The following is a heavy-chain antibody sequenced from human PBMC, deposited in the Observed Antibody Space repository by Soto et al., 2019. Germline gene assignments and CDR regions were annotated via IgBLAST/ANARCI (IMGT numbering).Heavy chain of an antibody. CDR2: MNPHSGDT. CDR1: GYSFASLH. D-gene: IGHD3-10*01. V-gene: IGHV1-8*01. Sequence: ASVKVSCKASGYSFASLHFNWVRQATGQGLEWIGWMNPHSGDTGFAQRFQGRVTMTRSTSINTAYMELRSPRSQDTAVYYCARGSPGTVDHWGQGTQVTVSS. J-gene: IGHJ4*02. CDR3: ARGSPGTVDH.